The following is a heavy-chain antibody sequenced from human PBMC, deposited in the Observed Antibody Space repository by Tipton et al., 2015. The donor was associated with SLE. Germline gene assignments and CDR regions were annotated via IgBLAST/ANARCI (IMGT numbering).Heavy chain of an antibody. CDR2: ISGSGGST. CDR3: AKVGEGGQLDYFDY. CDR1: GFTFSSYW. D-gene: IGHD6-13*01. V-gene: IGHV3-23*01. J-gene: IGHJ4*02. Sequence: SLRLSCAASGFTFSSYWMHWVRQAPGKGLEWVSAISGSGGSTYYADSVKGRFTISRDNSKNTLYLQMNSLRAEDTAVYYCAKVGEGGQLDYFDYWGQGTLVTVSS.